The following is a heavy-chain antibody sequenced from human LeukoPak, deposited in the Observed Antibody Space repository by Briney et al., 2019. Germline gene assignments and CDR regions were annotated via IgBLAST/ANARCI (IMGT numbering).Heavy chain of an antibody. V-gene: IGHV4-31*03. Sequence: SETLSLTCTVSGGSISSGGYYWSWIRQHPGKGLEWIGYIYYSGSTYYNPSLKSRVTISVDTSKNQSSLKLSSVTAADTAVYYCARFTMIVEGYYFDYWGQGTLVTVSS. CDR1: GGSISSGGYY. CDR3: ARFTMIVEGYYFDY. D-gene: IGHD3-22*01. CDR2: IYYSGST. J-gene: IGHJ4*02.